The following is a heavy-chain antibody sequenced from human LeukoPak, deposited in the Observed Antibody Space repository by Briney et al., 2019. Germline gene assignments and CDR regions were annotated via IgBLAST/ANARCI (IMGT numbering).Heavy chain of an antibody. Sequence: ASVKVSCKASGYTFTSYDINWVRQATGQGLEWMGWMNPNSGNTGYAQKFQGRVTMTRNTSISTAYMELSSLRSEDTAVYYCARGKQLSYYYGSGSYYKYWGQGTLVTVSS. D-gene: IGHD3-10*01. CDR2: MNPNSGNT. CDR3: ARGKQLSYYYGSGSYYKY. J-gene: IGHJ4*02. CDR1: GYTFTSYD. V-gene: IGHV1-8*01.